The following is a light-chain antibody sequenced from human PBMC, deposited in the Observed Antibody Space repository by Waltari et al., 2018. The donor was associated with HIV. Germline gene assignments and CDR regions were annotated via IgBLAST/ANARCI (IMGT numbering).Light chain of an antibody. CDR2: DNN. CDR1: SSNIGHNF. CDR3: GTWYNSLKTVV. V-gene: IGLV1-51*01. Sequence: QSVLTQPPSVSAAPGQTVSISCSGLSSNIGHNFVSWYHQLPGKAPKLLIFDNNKRPSGIPNRVSAAKSCTSATLAIPGLHTCDEVDYYCGTWYNSLKTVVFGGGTKVTVL. J-gene: IGLJ2*01.